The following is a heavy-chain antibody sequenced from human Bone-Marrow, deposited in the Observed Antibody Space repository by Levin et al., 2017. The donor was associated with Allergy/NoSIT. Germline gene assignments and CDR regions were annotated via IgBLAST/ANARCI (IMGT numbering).Heavy chain of an antibody. CDR2: ISAYNGNT. V-gene: IGHV1-18*01. J-gene: IGHJ6*03. Sequence: GESLKISCKASGYTFTSYGISWVRQAPGQGLEWMGWISAYNGNTNYAQKLQGRVTMTTDTSTSTAYMELRSLRSDDTAVYYCAREGCSSTSCPSDYYYYMDVWGKGTTVTVSS. CDR1: GYTFTSYG. CDR3: AREGCSSTSCPSDYYYYMDV. D-gene: IGHD2-2*01.